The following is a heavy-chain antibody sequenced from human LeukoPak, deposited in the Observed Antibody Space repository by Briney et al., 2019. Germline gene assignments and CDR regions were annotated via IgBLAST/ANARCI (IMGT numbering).Heavy chain of an antibody. Sequence: GGSLRLSCAASGFTFSSYSMNWVRQAPGKGLEWVSSISSSSSYIYCADSVKGRFTISRDNAKNSLYLQMNSLRAEDTAVYYCARLQPYLGYCSSTSCHKEEYNWFDPWGQGTLVTVSS. J-gene: IGHJ5*02. CDR2: ISSSSSYI. CDR1: GFTFSSYS. CDR3: ARLQPYLGYCSSTSCHKEEYNWFDP. V-gene: IGHV3-21*01. D-gene: IGHD2-2*02.